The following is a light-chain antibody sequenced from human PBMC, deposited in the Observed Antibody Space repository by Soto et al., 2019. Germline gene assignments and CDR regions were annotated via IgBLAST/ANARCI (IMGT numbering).Light chain of an antibody. CDR2: SNN. CDR1: SSNIESNY. CDR3: TVWDDSLRARL. J-gene: IGLJ2*01. V-gene: IGLV1-47*02. Sequence: QSVLTQPPSASGTPGQRVTISCSGSSSNIESNYVYWYQQLPGTAPRLLIYSNNQRPSGVPDRFSGSKSGTSASLAISALRSEDEADYYCTVWDDSLRARLFGGGTKLTVL.